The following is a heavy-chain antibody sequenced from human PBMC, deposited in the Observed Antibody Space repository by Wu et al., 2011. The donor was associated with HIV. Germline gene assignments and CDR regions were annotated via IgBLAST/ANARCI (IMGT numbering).Heavy chain of an antibody. CDR3: ARESIYRYCTGTNCYPDY. V-gene: IGHV1-2*02. D-gene: IGHD2-2*01. CDR2: INPHSGGT. CDR1: GYTFTAYY. Sequence: QVQLVQSGAEVKKPGASVKVSCKASGYTFTAYYMHWLRQAPGQGLEWMGWINPHSGGTNFAQKFQGRVTMTRDTSISTAYMELSRLKSDDTAVYYXARESIYRYCTGTNCYPDYWGQGTLVTVSS. J-gene: IGHJ4*02.